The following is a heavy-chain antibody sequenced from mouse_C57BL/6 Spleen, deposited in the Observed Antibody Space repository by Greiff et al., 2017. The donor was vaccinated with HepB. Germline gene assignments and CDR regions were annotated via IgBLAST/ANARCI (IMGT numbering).Heavy chain of an antibody. CDR2: INPSTGGT. CDR1: GYSFTGYY. D-gene: IGHD1-1*02. J-gene: IGHJ3*01. Sequence: EVQLQQSGPELVKPGASVKISCKASGYSFTGYYMNWVKQSPEKSLEWIGEINPSTGGTTYNQKFKAKATLTVDKSSSTAYMQLKSLTSEDSAVYYCARRGGYYSAWFAYWGQGTLVTVSA. CDR3: ARRGGYYSAWFAY. V-gene: IGHV1-42*01.